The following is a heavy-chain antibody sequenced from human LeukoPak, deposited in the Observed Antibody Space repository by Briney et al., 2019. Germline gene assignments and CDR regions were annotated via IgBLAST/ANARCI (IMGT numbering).Heavy chain of an antibody. CDR3: AKDQGGTMIVVVITTYLFDY. D-gene: IGHD3-22*01. V-gene: IGHV3-23*01. CDR1: GFTFSSYA. Sequence: GGSLRLSCAASGFTFSSYAMSWVRQAPGKGLEWVLAISGSGGSTYYADSVKGRFTISRENSKNTLYLQMNSLRAEDTAVYYCAKDQGGTMIVVVITTYLFDYWGQGTLVTVSS. CDR2: ISGSGGST. J-gene: IGHJ4*02.